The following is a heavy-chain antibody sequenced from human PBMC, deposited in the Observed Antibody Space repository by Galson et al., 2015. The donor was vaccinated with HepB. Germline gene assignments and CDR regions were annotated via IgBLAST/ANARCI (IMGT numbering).Heavy chain of an antibody. CDR2: IWYDGSNK. V-gene: IGHV3-33*06. Sequence: SLRLSCAASGFTFSSYGMHWVRQAPGKGLEWVAVIWYDGSNKYYADSVKGRFTISRDNSKNTLYLQMNSQRAEDTAVYYCAKGKGGLVGATPDYWGQGTLVTVSS. CDR3: AKGKGGLVGATPDY. D-gene: IGHD1-26*01. CDR1: GFTFSSYG. J-gene: IGHJ4*02.